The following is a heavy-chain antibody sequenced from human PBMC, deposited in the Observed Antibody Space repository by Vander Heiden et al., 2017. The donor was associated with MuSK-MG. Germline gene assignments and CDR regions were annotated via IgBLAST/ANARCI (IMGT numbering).Heavy chain of an antibody. D-gene: IGHD3-22*01. V-gene: IGHV4-39*01. Sequence: QLRLHESGPCLGNPLSALSGTCSGCVGSTSGSSYSWGCIRQATGKGLEWIVSIYYSAITYSNPYLKSLVTITVDTSKYQFPLKLSSVTDANTAVYYCATSPHYYGSGPPDYWGQGTLVTVSS. J-gene: IGHJ4*02. CDR3: ATSPHYYGSGPPDY. CDR1: VGSTSGSSYS. CDR2: IYYSAIT.